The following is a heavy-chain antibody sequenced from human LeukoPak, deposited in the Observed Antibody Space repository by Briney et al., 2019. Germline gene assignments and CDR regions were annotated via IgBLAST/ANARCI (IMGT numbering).Heavy chain of an antibody. CDR1: AFTFSGYS. Sequence: PGRSLRLSCVVSAFTFSGYSMHWVRQAPGKGLEWVAFISHDGSNKCCADSLKGRFTISRDNSKNTLFLQMNSLRPEDTAVYYCARVGYDYNWYDAFDIWGQGTMVTVSS. CDR2: ISHDGSNK. J-gene: IGHJ3*02. V-gene: IGHV3-30*04. D-gene: IGHD1-1*01. CDR3: ARVGYDYNWYDAFDI.